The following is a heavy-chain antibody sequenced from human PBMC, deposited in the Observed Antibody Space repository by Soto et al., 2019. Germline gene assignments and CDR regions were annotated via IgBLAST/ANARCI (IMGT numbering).Heavy chain of an antibody. CDR3: ARDPQYYYGSGPF. CDR1: GFTFSSYS. J-gene: IGHJ4*02. V-gene: IGHV3-21*01. Sequence: VGSLRLSGAASGFTFSSYSMNWVRQAPGKGLEWVSSISSSSSYIYYADSVKGRFTISRDNAKNSLYLQMNSLRAEDTAVYYCARDPQYYYGSGPFWGQGTLVTVSS. D-gene: IGHD3-10*01. CDR2: ISSSSSYI.